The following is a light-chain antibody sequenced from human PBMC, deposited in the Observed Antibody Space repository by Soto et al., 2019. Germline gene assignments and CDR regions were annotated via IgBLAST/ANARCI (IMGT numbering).Light chain of an antibody. J-gene: IGKJ5*01. CDR3: QQYGSSPIT. Sequence: EIVMSHSPVTLSVSPGERATLSCRASQSVRRNLAWYQQKPGQAPRLFIYGASSRATGIPDRFSGSGSGTDGTITISRLQTEDGAVYYCQQYGSSPITFGQGTRLEIK. CDR2: GAS. CDR1: QSVRRN. V-gene: IGKV3-20*01.